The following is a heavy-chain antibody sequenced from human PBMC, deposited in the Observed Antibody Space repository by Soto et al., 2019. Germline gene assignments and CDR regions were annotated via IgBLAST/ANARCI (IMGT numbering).Heavy chain of an antibody. V-gene: IGHV4-59*01. CDR3: ASYCGGGSCYPYYYFAY. CDR1: GGSFSGYY. CDR2: IYYSGST. D-gene: IGHD2-15*01. Sequence: SETLSLTCAVYGGSFSGYYWSWIRQPPGKGLERIGYIYYSGSTNYNPSLKSRVTISVDTSKNQFSLKLSSVTAADTAVFYCASYCGGGSCYPYYYFAYWGQGTLFTVSS. J-gene: IGHJ4*02.